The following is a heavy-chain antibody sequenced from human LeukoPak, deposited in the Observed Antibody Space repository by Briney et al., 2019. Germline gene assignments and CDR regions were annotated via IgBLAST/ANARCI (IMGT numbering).Heavy chain of an antibody. V-gene: IGHV3-53*01. CDR2: IYSGGNT. D-gene: IGHD3-9*01. Sequence: PGGSLRLSCAASGFNVSSNYMSWVRQAPGKGLEWVSVIYSGGNTYYAASVKGRFTISRDNSKNTLYLQMNSLRAEDTAVYYCARDRPHYGILTGYYSDDWGQGTLVIVSS. CDR1: GFNVSSNY. J-gene: IGHJ4*02. CDR3: ARDRPHYGILTGYYSDD.